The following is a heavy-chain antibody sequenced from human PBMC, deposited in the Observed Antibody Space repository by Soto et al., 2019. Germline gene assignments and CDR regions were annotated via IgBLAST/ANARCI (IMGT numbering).Heavy chain of an antibody. V-gene: IGHV1-3*01. J-gene: IGHJ4*02. CDR1: GYTFTSYA. CDR2: INAGNGNT. D-gene: IGHD6-19*01. Sequence: ASVKVSCKASGYTFTSYAMHWVRQAPGQRLEWMGWINAGNGNTKYSQKFQGRVTITRDTSASTAYMELSSLRSEDTAVYYCARSHPAGNLAYSSGWYFDYWGQGTLVTVSS. CDR3: ARSHPAGNLAYSSGWYFDY.